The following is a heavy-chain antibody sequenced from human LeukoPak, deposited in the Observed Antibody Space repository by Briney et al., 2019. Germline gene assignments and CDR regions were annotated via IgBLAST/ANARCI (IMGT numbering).Heavy chain of an antibody. CDR2: INHSGST. J-gene: IGHJ4*02. CDR1: GGSFSGYY. CDR3: ARASIAALAN. V-gene: IGHV4-34*01. Sequence: SETLSLTCAVYGGSFSGYYWSWIRQPPGKGLEWIGEINHSGSTNYNPSLKSRVTIPVDTSKNQFSLKLSSVTAADTAVYYCARASIAALANWGQGTLVTVSS. D-gene: IGHD6-6*01.